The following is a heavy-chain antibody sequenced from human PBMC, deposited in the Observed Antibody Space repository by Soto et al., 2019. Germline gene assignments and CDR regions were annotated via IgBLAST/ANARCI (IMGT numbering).Heavy chain of an antibody. CDR1: GYTFTTYG. V-gene: IGHV1-18*01. J-gene: IGHJ6*02. Sequence: GASVKVSCKASGYTFTTYGVNWVRQAPGQGLEWLGWISGYNGNTDYGQKFQGRVTMTTDTSTRTAHMELRSLRSDDTAVYFCARGTALTTTVNSGLDVWGQGTTVTVSS. D-gene: IGHD4-17*01. CDR3: ARGTALTTTVNSGLDV. CDR2: ISGYNGNT.